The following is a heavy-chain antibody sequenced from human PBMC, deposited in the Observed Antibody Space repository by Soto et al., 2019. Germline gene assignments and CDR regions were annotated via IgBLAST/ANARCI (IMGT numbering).Heavy chain of an antibody. V-gene: IGHV4-59*01. CDR1: GGSISPYY. CDR2: VYYAGNT. D-gene: IGHD6-13*01. CDR3: ARKGAAASYAHYYMDV. J-gene: IGHJ6*03. Sequence: QVLLQASGPGLVKPSETLSLTCTVSGGSISPYYWSWIRQSPGKGLEWIGYVYYAGNTNYNPSLESRVTISVDASRNQFSLKLTSLTAADTAVYYCARKGAAASYAHYYMDVWGSGTTVTVSS.